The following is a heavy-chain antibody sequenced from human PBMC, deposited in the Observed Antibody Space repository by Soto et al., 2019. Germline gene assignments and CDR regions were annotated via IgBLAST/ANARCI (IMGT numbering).Heavy chain of an antibody. J-gene: IGHJ4*02. CDR2: ISGSGDST. CDR3: ASRNYYDSSGYYYWYYFDF. D-gene: IGHD3-22*01. CDR1: GFTFNNYA. Sequence: EVQLLESGGGFVQPGGSLRLSCAASGFTFNNYAMSWVRQAPGKGLEWVSAISGSGDSTYYAESGKGRFTISRDNSKNTLYLQMNSLGAEDTAVYYCASRNYYDSSGYYYWYYFDFWGQGTLVTVSS. V-gene: IGHV3-23*01.